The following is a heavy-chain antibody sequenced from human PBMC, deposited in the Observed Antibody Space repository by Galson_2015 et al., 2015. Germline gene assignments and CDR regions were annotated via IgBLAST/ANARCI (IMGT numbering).Heavy chain of an antibody. CDR1: GHTFTTSDH. CDR3: ARAADQYFDY. CDR2: INPSDGIA. V-gene: IGHV1-46*01. D-gene: IGHD4-11*01. J-gene: IGHJ4*02. Sequence: SVKVSCKAFGHTFTTSDHMHWVRQAPGQGLEWMGIINPSDGIANYTQNFQGKVTMTRDTSTSTVYIEVSSLRSEDTAVYYCARAADQYFDYWGQGTPVTVSS.